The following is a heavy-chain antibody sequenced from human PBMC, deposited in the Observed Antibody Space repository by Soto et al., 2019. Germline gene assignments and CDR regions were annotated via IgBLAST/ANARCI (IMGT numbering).Heavy chain of an antibody. CDR1: GGTFSSYT. Sequence: SLKVSCKASGGTFSSYTISWVLRAPGQGLEWMGRIIPILGIANYAQKFQGRVTITADKSTSTAYMELSSLRSEDTAVYYCAREGYCSGGSCYNWFDPWGQGTLVIVSS. D-gene: IGHD2-15*01. CDR3: AREGYCSGGSCYNWFDP. V-gene: IGHV1-69*04. CDR2: IIPILGIA. J-gene: IGHJ5*02.